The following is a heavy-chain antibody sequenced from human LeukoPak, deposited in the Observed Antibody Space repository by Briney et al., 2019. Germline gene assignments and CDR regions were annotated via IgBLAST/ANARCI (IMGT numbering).Heavy chain of an antibody. V-gene: IGHV1-69*13. Sequence: SVKVSCKASGGTFSSYAISWVRQAPGQGLEWMGGIIPIFGTANYAQKLQGRVTNTADESTSTAYMELSSLRSEDTAVYYCARVASHYDSSGFFDYWGQGTLVTVSS. CDR2: IIPIFGTA. CDR3: ARVASHYDSSGFFDY. D-gene: IGHD3-22*01. J-gene: IGHJ4*02. CDR1: GGTFSSYA.